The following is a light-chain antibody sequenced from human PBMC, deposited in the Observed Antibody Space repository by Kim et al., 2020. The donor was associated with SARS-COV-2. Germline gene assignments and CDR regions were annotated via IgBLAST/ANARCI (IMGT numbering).Light chain of an antibody. Sequence: ESVGDSVTITCRASQSISSYLNWYQQKPGKAPKLLIYAASSLQSGVPSRFSGSGSGTDFTLTISSLQPEDFATYYCQQSYSTPWTFGQGTKVDIK. J-gene: IGKJ1*01. CDR2: AAS. CDR1: QSISSY. V-gene: IGKV1-39*01. CDR3: QQSYSTPWT.